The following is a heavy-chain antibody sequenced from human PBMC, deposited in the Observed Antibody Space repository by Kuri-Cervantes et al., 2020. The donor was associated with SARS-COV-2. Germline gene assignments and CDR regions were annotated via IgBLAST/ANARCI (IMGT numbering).Heavy chain of an antibody. CDR3: ARTSGYYSDYFDY. Sequence: SETLSLTCTVSGGSISSGDYYWSWIRQPPGKGLEWIGYIYYSGSTYYNPSLKSRVTISVDTSKNQFSLKLSSVTAADTAVYYCARTSGYYSDYFDYWGQGTLVTVSS. CDR2: IYYSGST. D-gene: IGHD3-22*01. J-gene: IGHJ4*02. V-gene: IGHV4-30-4*01. CDR1: GGSISSGDYY.